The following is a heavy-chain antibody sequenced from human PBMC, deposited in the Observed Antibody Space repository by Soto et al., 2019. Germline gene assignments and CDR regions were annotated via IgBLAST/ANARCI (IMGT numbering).Heavy chain of an antibody. D-gene: IGHD3-22*01. V-gene: IGHV4-59*01. CDR1: GGSISSYY. CDR3: ARLLYYYDSSGSRRRYAFDI. J-gene: IGHJ3*02. CDR2: IYYSGST. Sequence: PSETLSLTCTVSGGSISSYYWSWIRQPPGKGLEWIGYIYYSGSTNYNPSLKSRVTISVDTSKNQFSLKLSSVTAADTAVYYCARLLYYYDSSGSRRRYAFDIWGQGTMVTVSS.